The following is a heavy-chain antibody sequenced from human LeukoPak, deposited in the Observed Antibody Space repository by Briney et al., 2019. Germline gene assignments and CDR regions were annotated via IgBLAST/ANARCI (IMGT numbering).Heavy chain of an antibody. Sequence: SGGSLRLSCAASGFTFSSYSMDWVRQAPGKGLEWVSSISSSSSYIYYADSVKGRFTISRDNAKNSLYLQMNSLRAEDTAVYYCARDGRWLVDYWGQGTLVTVSS. V-gene: IGHV3-21*01. D-gene: IGHD5-24*01. CDR1: GFTFSSYS. CDR3: ARDGRWLVDY. J-gene: IGHJ4*02. CDR2: ISSSSSYI.